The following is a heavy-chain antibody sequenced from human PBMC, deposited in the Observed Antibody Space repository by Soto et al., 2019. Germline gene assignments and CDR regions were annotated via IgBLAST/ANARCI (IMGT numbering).Heavy chain of an antibody. V-gene: IGHV4-31*03. D-gene: IGHD4-17*01. J-gene: IGHJ4*02. CDR2: IYYSGST. CDR3: ARASYADYGEVYFEY. CDR1: GGSISSGGYY. Sequence: SETLSLTCTVSGGSISSGGYYWSWICQHPGKGLEWIGYIYYSGSTYYNPSLKSRVTISVGTSKNQFSLKLSSVTAADTAVYYCARASYADYGEVYFEYWGQGTLVTVSS.